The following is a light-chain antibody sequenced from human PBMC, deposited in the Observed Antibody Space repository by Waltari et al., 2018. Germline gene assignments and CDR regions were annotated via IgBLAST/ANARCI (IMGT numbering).Light chain of an antibody. V-gene: IGKV1-5*03. CDR1: QSITNS. J-gene: IGKJ1*01. CDR3: QQYNYYWT. CDR2: KAS. Sequence: DLQMTQSPSTLSASVGDRVTITCRASQSITNSLAWYQQKPGEPPKLLIYKASSLEGGVPSRFSGSGSGTEFTLTISSLQPDDFATYYCQQYNYYWTFGQGTKVEIK.